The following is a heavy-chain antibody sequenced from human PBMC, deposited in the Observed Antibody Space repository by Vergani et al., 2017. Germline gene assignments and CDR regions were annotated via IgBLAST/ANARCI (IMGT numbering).Heavy chain of an antibody. CDR1: GGSISSYY. CDR2: IYYSGST. V-gene: IGHV4-59*06. D-gene: IGHD6-6*01. J-gene: IGHJ4*02. CDR3: ARRGWGSSVGYFDY. Sequence: QVQLQESGPGLVKPSETLSLTCTVSGGSISSYYWSWIRQHPGKGLEWIGYIYYSGSTYYNPSLKSRVSISVDTSKNQFSLKLTSVTAADTAVYYCARRGWGSSVGYFDYWGQGTLVTVSS.